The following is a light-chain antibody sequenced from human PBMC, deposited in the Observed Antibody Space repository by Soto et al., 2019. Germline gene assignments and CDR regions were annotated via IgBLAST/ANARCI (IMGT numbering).Light chain of an antibody. J-gene: IGLJ1*01. Sequence: QSALTQPPSVSGSPGQSVTISCTGTSSDVGGYNRVSWYQQPPGKAPKLLIYDVSNRPSGGSPRFSGSKSGNTASLTISGLQAEDEADYYCTSYATGSAYVFGPGTKVTVL. CDR1: SSDVGGYNR. CDR3: TSYATGSAYV. V-gene: IGLV2-18*02. CDR2: DVS.